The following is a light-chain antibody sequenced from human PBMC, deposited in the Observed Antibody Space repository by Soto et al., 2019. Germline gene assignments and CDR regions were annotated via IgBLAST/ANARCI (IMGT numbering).Light chain of an antibody. CDR3: QQYGSRWT. CDR1: QSVSSSY. V-gene: IGKV3-20*01. CDR2: GAS. Sequence: EIGLTQSPGTLSLSPGERATLSCRASQSVSSSYLAWYQQKPGQAPRLLIYGASSRATGIPDRFSGSGSGTDFILTISRLEPEDFAVYYCQQYGSRWTFGQGTKVDIK. J-gene: IGKJ1*01.